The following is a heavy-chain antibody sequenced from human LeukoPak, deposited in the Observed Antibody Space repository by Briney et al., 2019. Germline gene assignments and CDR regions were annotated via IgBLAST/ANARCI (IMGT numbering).Heavy chain of an antibody. CDR1: EFIFSSNY. J-gene: IGHJ3*02. CDR3: ARGHNTATSGTRAFDI. Sequence: GGSLRPSCAASEFIFSSNYMNWVRQAPGKGLEWVSVIYSGGGIYYADSVKGRFTISRDISKNMLYLQMNSLRADDTAVYYCARGHNTATSGTRAFDIWGQGTMVTVSS. CDR2: IYSGGGI. D-gene: IGHD5-18*01. V-gene: IGHV3-53*01.